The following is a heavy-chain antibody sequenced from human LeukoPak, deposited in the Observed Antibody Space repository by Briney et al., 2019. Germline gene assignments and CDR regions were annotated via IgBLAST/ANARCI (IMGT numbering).Heavy chain of an antibody. CDR1: GYTFTSYG. CDR3: AKEGSSGWVPNY. D-gene: IGHD6-19*01. V-gene: IGHV1-18*01. CDR2: IGAYNGNT. Sequence: GASVKVSGKASGYTFTSYGISWVRQAPGQGLEWMGWIGAYNGNTNYAQKLQGRVTMTTDTSTSTAYMELSRLRSDDTAVYYCAKEGSSGWVPNYWGQGTLVTVSS. J-gene: IGHJ4*02.